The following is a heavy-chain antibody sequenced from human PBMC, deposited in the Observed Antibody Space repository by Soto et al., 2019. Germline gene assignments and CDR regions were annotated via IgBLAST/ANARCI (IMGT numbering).Heavy chain of an antibody. D-gene: IGHD3-10*01. J-gene: IGHJ4*02. CDR3: SRGLGSGDY. V-gene: IGHV1-46*03. CDR1: GYTFTSYY. Sequence: QVQLVQSGAEVKNPGASVTVSCRASGYTFTSYYIHWVRQAPGQGLEWMAIINPNCGSTNYAQRFQGRVTVTRDTSTSIVYMELSSLRSEDTAVYYCSRGLGSGDYWGQGTLVTVSS. CDR2: INPNCGST.